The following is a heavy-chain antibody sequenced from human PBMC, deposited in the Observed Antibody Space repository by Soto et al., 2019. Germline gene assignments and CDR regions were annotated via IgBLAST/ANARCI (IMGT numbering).Heavy chain of an antibody. CDR1: GYIFTAYS. CDR3: AREENCSDGICYSEYFQR. Sequence: GASVKVSCKAPGYIFTAYSMHWVRQAPGQGLEWMGVVNPSGGSTNYAQKFQGRITMTRDTSTSTVYMDLSSLTSGDTAVYYCAREENCSDGICYSEYFQRWGQGTLVTVSS. J-gene: IGHJ1*01. V-gene: IGHV1-46*01. CDR2: VNPSGGST. D-gene: IGHD2-15*01.